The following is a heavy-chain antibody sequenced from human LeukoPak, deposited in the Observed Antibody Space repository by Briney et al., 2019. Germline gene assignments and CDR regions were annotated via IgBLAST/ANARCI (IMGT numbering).Heavy chain of an antibody. CDR3: ATDAGEVAGTGRSDGFDI. CDR1: GYTLTELS. CDR2: FDPEDGET. D-gene: IGHD6-19*01. J-gene: IGHJ3*02. V-gene: IGHV1-24*01. Sequence: ASVKVSCKVSGYTLTELSMHWVRQAPGKGLEWMGGFDPEDGETIYAQKFQGRVTMTEDTSTDTAYMELSSLRSEDTAVYYCATDAGEVAGTGRSDGFDIWGQGTMVTVSS.